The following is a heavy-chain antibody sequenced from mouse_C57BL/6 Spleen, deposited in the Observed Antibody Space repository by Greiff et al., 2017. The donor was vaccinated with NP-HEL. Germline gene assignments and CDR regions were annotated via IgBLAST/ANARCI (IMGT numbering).Heavy chain of an antibody. Sequence: DVQLVESGEGLVKPGGSLKLSCAASGFTFSSYAMSWVRQTPEKRLEWVAYISSGGDYIYYADTVKGRFTISRDNARNTLYLQMSSLKSEDTAMYYCTRGVRLGPFDYWGQGTTLTVSS. CDR2: ISSGGDYI. CDR3: TRGVRLGPFDY. J-gene: IGHJ2*01. V-gene: IGHV5-9-1*02. D-gene: IGHD3-2*02. CDR1: GFTFSSYA.